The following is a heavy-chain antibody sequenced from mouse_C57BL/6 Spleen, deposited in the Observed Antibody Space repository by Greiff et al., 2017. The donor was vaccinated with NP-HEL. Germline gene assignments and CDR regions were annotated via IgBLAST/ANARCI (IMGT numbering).Heavy chain of an antibody. CDR2: IRNKANGYTT. CDR3: ARYRETNWGVRYAMDY. J-gene: IGHJ4*01. D-gene: IGHD4-1*01. CDR1: GFTFTDYY. V-gene: IGHV7-3*01. Sequence: DVKLVESGGGLVQPGGSLSLSCAASGFTFTDYYMSWVRQPPGKALEWLGFIRNKANGYTTEYSASVKGRFTIYRDYSQSILYLQMNALSAEDSATYYCARYRETNWGVRYAMDYWGQGTSVTVSS.